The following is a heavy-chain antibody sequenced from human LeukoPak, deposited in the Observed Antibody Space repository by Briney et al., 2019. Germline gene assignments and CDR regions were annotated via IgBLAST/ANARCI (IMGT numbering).Heavy chain of an antibody. CDR1: GFTFSSYA. J-gene: IGHJ4*02. D-gene: IGHD3-9*01. V-gene: IGHV3-30-3*01. CDR2: ISYDESNK. CDR3: AREPSGYSANFDD. Sequence: GGSLSLSGAASGFTFSSYAMHCVRQAPSKGLEWVAVISYDESNKYYAYAVKGRFTISRDNSKNTLYLQMNSLRAEDTAVYYCAREPSGYSANFDDWGQGTLVTVSS.